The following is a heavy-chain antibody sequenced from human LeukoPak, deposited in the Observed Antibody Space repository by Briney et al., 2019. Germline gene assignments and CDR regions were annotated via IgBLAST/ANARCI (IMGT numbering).Heavy chain of an antibody. CDR1: GFTFSTSW. V-gene: IGHV3-7*04. Sequence: GGSLRLSCEASGFTFSTSWMSWARQAPGKGLECVANINQDGSEKYYVDPVKGRFTISRDNAKNSLYLQMNSLRADDTAVYYCAKDSSANYWGQGTLVTVSS. D-gene: IGHD3-10*01. CDR3: AKDSSANY. CDR2: INQDGSEK. J-gene: IGHJ4*02.